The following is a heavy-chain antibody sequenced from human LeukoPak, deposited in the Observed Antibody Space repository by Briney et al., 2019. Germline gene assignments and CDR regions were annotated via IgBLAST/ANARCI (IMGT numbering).Heavy chain of an antibody. D-gene: IGHD3-10*01. CDR1: GGSFSGYY. J-gene: IGHJ4*02. CDR2: INYSGSS. V-gene: IGHV4-34*01. Sequence: SETLSLTCAVYGGSFSGYYWSWIREPPGKGLEWIGEINYSGSSNYKPYLKSRVTIAVDTSKNQFSLKLSSVTAADTAVYYCARRRRRDVPSGSGYYFDYWGQGTQVTVSS. CDR3: ARRRRRDVPSGSGYYFDY.